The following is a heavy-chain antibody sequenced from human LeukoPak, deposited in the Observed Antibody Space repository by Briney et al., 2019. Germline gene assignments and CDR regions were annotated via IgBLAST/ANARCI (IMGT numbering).Heavy chain of an antibody. D-gene: IGHD6-19*01. V-gene: IGHV4-4*02. Sequence: SGTLSLTCAVSGGSISSSNWWSWVRQPPGKGLEWIGEIYHSGSTNYNPSLKSRVTISVDTSKNQFSLKLSSVTAADTAVYYCARPLAVAGREFDYWGQGTLVTVSS. J-gene: IGHJ4*02. CDR2: IYHSGST. CDR1: GGSISSSNW. CDR3: ARPLAVAGREFDY.